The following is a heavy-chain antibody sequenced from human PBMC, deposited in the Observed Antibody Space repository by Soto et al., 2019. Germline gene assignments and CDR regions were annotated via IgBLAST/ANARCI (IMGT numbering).Heavy chain of an antibody. CDR2: INHDGTEK. CDR1: GFTLSTYW. CDR3: ARTIGGAAAF. J-gene: IGHJ4*02. V-gene: IGHV3-7*01. D-gene: IGHD6-13*01. Sequence: GSLRLSCAASGFTLSTYWMHWVRQTPGKGLEWVANINHDGTEKYYADSVKGRFTISRDNAQNSLYLQMSSLRAEDTAVYFWARTIGGAAAFWGQGTLVTVSS.